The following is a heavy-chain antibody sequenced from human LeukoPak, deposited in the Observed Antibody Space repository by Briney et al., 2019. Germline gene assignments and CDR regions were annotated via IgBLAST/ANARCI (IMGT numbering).Heavy chain of an antibody. CDR1: RYTFTGYY. V-gene: IGHV1-2*06. D-gene: IGHD4-17*01. CDR2: INPNSGGT. Sequence: ASVKVSCKASRYTFTGYYMHWVRQAPGQGLEWMGRINPNSGGTNYAQKFQGSVTMTRDTSISTAYMELSRLRSDDTAVYYCARETTVTTLNYLRFDYWGQGTLVTVSS. CDR3: ARETTVTTLNYLRFDY. J-gene: IGHJ4*02.